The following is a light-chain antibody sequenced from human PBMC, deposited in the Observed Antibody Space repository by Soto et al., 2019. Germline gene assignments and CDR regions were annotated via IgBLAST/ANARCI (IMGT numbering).Light chain of an antibody. J-gene: IGKJ1*01. V-gene: IGKV3-20*01. Sequence: EIVLTQFPGTLSLSPGERATLSCRASQSVGSSYLAWYQQKPGQAPRLLVYGASSRVTGIPDRFSGSGSGTDFTLTISRLEPEDFALYYCRQYGSSPRTFGQGTKVEMK. CDR3: RQYGSSPRT. CDR1: QSVGSSY. CDR2: GAS.